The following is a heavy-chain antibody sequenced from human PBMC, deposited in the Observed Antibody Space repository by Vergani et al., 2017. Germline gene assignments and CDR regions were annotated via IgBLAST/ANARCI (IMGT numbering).Heavy chain of an antibody. Sequence: QVQLVESGGGVVQPGRSLRLSCAASGFTFSSYGMHWVRQAPGKGLEWVAVISYDGSNKYYADSVKGRFTISRDNSKNTLYLQMNSLRAEDTAVYYCAKGFFTHDYSNRFVYWGQGTLVTVSS. CDR1: GFTFSSYG. J-gene: IGHJ4*02. CDR3: AKGFFTHDYSNRFVY. V-gene: IGHV3-30*18. D-gene: IGHD4-11*01. CDR2: ISYDGSNK.